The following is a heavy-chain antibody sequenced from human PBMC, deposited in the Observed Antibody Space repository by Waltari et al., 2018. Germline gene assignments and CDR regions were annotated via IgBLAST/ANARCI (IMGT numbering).Heavy chain of an antibody. Sequence: QVQLVQSGSELKKPGASVKVSCKASGYIFTNYAMNWVRQAPGQGLAWMGWISTNTGTPTFAQGFTGRFVFSLDTSVSTAYLQISSLKAEDTAVYYCARGIQLWGRGSWYFDDWGQGTLVTVSS. CDR1: GYIFTNYA. CDR2: ISTNTGTP. J-gene: IGHJ4*02. V-gene: IGHV7-4-1*02. D-gene: IGHD5-18*01. CDR3: ARGIQLWGRGSWYFDD.